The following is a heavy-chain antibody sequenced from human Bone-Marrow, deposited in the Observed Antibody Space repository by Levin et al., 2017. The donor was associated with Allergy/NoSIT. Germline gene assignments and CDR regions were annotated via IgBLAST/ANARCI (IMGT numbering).Heavy chain of an antibody. V-gene: IGHV3-23*01. CDR2: SGSST. CDR1: GFTFNIEA. Sequence: GESLKISCVGSGFTFNIEAMSWVRQAPGKGLEWVASSGSSTLYADSVRGRFTISRDDSKNTLFLQMDSLRAEDTAVYYCSKEDWSDGPGLYFNYWGQGSLVTVSS. D-gene: IGHD1-1*01. J-gene: IGHJ4*02. CDR3: SKEDWSDGPGLYFNY.